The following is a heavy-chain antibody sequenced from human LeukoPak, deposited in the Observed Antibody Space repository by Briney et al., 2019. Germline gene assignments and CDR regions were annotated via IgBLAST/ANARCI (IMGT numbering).Heavy chain of an antibody. Sequence: ASVKVSCKASGYTFTGYYIHWLRQAPGKGVEWMGWINPNSGGTKYAQKFQGRVTVTRDTSISTSSMELSRLKSDDTAVYYCARGGKIMINMVRGALASRDAFDIWGQGTMVTVSS. D-gene: IGHD3-10*01. J-gene: IGHJ3*02. CDR2: INPNSGGT. CDR3: ARGGKIMINMVRGALASRDAFDI. CDR1: GYTFTGYY. V-gene: IGHV1-2*02.